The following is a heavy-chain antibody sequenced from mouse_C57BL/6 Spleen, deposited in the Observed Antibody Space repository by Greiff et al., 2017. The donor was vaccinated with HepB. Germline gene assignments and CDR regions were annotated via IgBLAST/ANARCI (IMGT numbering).Heavy chain of an antibody. J-gene: IGHJ4*01. V-gene: IGHV1-80*01. Sequence: VQLQQSGAELVKPGASVKISCKASGYAFSSYWMNWVKQRPGKGLEWIGQIYPGDGDTNYNGKFKGKATLTADKSSSTAYMQLSSLTSEDSAVYFCARCGYYDYYAMDYWGQGTSVTVSS. CDR3: ARCGYYDYYAMDY. D-gene: IGHD2-3*01. CDR1: GYAFSSYW. CDR2: IYPGDGDT.